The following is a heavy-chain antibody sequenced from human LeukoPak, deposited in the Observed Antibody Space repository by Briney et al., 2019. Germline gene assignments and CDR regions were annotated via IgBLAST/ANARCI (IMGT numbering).Heavy chain of an antibody. J-gene: IGHJ6*02. V-gene: IGHV1-69*04. D-gene: IGHD6-13*01. Sequence: EASVKVSCKASGYTFTSYGISWVRQAPGQGLEWMGRIIPILGIANYAQKFQGRVTITADKSTSTAYMELSSLRSEDTAVYYCARDTTNIAAAGKGGNYYYGMDVWGQGTTVTVSS. CDR1: GYTFTSYG. CDR2: IIPILGIA. CDR3: ARDTTNIAAAGKGGNYYYGMDV.